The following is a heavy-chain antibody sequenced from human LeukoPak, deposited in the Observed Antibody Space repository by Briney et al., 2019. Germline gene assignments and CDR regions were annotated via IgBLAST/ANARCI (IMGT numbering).Heavy chain of an antibody. CDR2: IYYSGST. D-gene: IGHD4/OR15-4a*01. V-gene: IGHV4-59*12. J-gene: IGHJ6*03. CDR3: ARDLGVLSRYYYYMDV. Sequence: PSETLSLTCTVSGGSISSYYWSWIRQPPGKGLEWIGYIYYSGSTNYNPSLKSRVTISLDTSKNQFSLNLTSVTAADTAVYYCARDLGVLSRYYYYMDVWGKGTTVTVSS. CDR1: GGSISSYY.